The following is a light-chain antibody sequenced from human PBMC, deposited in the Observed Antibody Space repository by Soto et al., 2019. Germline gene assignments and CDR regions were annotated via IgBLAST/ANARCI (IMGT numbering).Light chain of an antibody. CDR1: QSVLYSSNNKNY. Sequence: DIVMTQSPDSLAVSLGERATINCKSSQSVLYSSNNKNYLAWYQQKPGQPPKLLIYWASTRESGVPDRFSGSGSGTDFTLTISSLQAEDVAVYYCQQYYSPPRDTFGQGTRLEIK. V-gene: IGKV4-1*01. CDR3: QQYYSPPRDT. CDR2: WAS. J-gene: IGKJ5*01.